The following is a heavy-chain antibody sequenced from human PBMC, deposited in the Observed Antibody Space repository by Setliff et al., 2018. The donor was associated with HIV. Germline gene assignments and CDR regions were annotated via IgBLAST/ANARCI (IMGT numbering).Heavy chain of an antibody. V-gene: IGHV4-31*03. Sequence: SETLSLTCTVSGDSISSGGFYCNWFRQYPEKGLEWIGWIHYSGRTNFNPSLRSRATISLDTSKNQFSLKLTSVTAADTAVYYCARGPRPVDVDYYYMDVWGKGTTVTVSS. CDR1: GDSISSGGFY. CDR2: IHYSGRT. CDR3: ARGPRPVDVDYYYMDV. J-gene: IGHJ6*03.